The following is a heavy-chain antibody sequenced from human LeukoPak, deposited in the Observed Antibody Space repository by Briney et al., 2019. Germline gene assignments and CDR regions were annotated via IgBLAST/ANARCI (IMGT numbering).Heavy chain of an antibody. D-gene: IGHD2-2*02. CDR2: ISSSSSYI. CDR1: GFTFSSYS. Sequence: GGSLRLSCAASGFTFSSYSMNWVRQAPGKGLEWVSSISSSSSYIYYADSVKGRFTISRDNAKNSLYLQMNSLRAEDTAVYYCARVAGYCSSTSCYRDAFDIWGQGTMVTVSS. J-gene: IGHJ3*02. V-gene: IGHV3-21*04. CDR3: ARVAGYCSSTSCYRDAFDI.